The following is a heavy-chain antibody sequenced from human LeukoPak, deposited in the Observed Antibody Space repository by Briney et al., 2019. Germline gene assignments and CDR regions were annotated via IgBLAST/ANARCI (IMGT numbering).Heavy chain of an antibody. D-gene: IGHD3-16*01. CDR1: GYSISSSNW. J-gene: IGHJ4*02. CDR3: ARIGGWTDY. V-gene: IGHV4-28*01. Sequence: SDTLSLTCAVSGYSISSSNWWGWIRQPPGKGLEWIGYIYYSGSTYYNPSLKIRATISVDTSKNQFSLKLSSVTAADTAVYYRARIGGWTDYWGQGTLVTVSS. CDR2: IYYSGST.